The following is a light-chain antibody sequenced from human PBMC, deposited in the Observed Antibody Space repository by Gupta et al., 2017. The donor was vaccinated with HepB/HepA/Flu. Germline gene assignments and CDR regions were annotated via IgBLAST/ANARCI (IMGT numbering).Light chain of an antibody. CDR1: QSISDW. CDR2: RAS. Sequence: DIQMTQSPSTLSASVGDRVTITCRASQSISDWLVWYQQKPGKAPNLLIYRASTLESRVPSRFSGSGSGTEFTLTISSLQPDDFATYYCQEVSGSSWTFGQGTKVEIK. CDR3: QEVSGSSWT. V-gene: IGKV1-5*03. J-gene: IGKJ1*01.